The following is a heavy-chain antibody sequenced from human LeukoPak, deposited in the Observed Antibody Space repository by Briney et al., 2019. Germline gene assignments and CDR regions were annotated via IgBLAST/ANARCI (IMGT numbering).Heavy chain of an antibody. V-gene: IGHV4-61*02. D-gene: IGHD4-17*01. CDR3: ANSIDFDYGDYYFDY. CDR2: IYTSGST. Sequence: SETLSLTCTVSGGSISSSSYYWSWIRQPAGKGLEWIGRIYTSGSTNYNPSLKSRVTISLDTSKNQFSLKLSSVTAADTAVYYCANSIDFDYGDYYFDYWGQGALVTISS. J-gene: IGHJ4*02. CDR1: GGSISSSSYY.